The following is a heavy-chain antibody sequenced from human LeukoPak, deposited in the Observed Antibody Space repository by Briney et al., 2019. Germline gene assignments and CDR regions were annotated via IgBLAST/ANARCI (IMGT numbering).Heavy chain of an antibody. CDR1: GFTFSSYG. CDR3: ARSVGATGVGPY. D-gene: IGHD1-26*01. J-gene: IGHJ4*02. CDR2: IRYDGSNK. V-gene: IGHV3-30*02. Sequence: GGSLRLSCAASGFTFSSYGMHWVRQAPGKGLEWVAFIRYDGSNKYYADSVKGRFTISRDNAKNSLYLQMNSLRAEDTAVYYCARSVGATGVGPYWGQGTLVTVSS.